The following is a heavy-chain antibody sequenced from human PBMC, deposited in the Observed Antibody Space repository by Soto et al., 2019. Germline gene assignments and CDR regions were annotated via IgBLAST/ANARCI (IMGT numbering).Heavy chain of an antibody. CDR2: ISAYNGNT. Sequence: ASVKVSCKASGYTFTSYCISWVLEAPGQGLEWMGWISAYNGNTNYAQKLQGRVTMTTDTSTSTAYMELRSLRSDDTAVYYCAREVSSSSWYVPATYGMDVWGQGTTVTVSS. J-gene: IGHJ6*02. CDR1: GYTFTSYC. CDR3: AREVSSSSWYVPATYGMDV. V-gene: IGHV1-18*01. D-gene: IGHD6-13*01.